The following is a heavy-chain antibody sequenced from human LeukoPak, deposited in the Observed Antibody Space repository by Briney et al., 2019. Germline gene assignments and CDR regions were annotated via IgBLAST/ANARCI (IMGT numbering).Heavy chain of an antibody. CDR1: GGSFSGCY. CDR2: INHSGST. J-gene: IGHJ4*02. V-gene: IGHV4-34*01. CDR3: ASKGLNWSY. Sequence: PSETLSLTCAVYGGSFSGCYWSWIRQPPGKGLEWIGEINHSGSTNYNPSLKSRVTISVDASKNQFSLKLSSVTAADTAVYYCASKGLNWSYWGQGTLVTVSS.